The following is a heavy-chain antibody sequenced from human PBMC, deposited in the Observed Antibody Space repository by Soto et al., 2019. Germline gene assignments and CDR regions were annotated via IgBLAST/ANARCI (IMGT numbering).Heavy chain of an antibody. V-gene: IGHV3-73*02. CDR1: GFTFSGSA. CDR3: TTPSINYDILTDYFNY. CDR2: IRSKANSDAT. J-gene: IGHJ4*02. D-gene: IGHD3-9*01. Sequence: EVQLVESGGGLVQPGGSLKLSCAASGFTFSGSAMHWVRQAPGKGLEWVGRIRSKANSDATVYAASVKGRFTISRDDSKITAYLQMNSLKTEDTAVYYCTTPSINYDILTDYFNYWGQGSLVTVSS.